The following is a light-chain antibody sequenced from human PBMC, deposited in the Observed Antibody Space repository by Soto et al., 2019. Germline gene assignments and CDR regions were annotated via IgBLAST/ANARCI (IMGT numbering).Light chain of an antibody. CDR2: DVN. CDR3: SSYVRSGTYV. Sequence: QSALTQPASVSGSPGQSIAISCTGTSSDIGAYNYVSWYQQHPDKAPKLMIFDVNNRPSGVSDRFSGSKSGNTASLTISGLQAEDEADYYCSSYVRSGTYVFGTGTKLTVL. J-gene: IGLJ1*01. V-gene: IGLV2-14*03. CDR1: SSDIGAYNY.